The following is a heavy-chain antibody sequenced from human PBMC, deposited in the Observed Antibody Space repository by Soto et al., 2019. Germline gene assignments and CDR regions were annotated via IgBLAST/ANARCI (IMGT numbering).Heavy chain of an antibody. CDR3: PRDSPLRGGLFDI. CDR2: ISYDGGNR. V-gene: IGHV3-30-3*01. Sequence: GGSLRLSCAVSGFTFSSYTMHWVRQAPGKGLEWVTVISYDGGNRFYTDSVKGRFTISRDNSKSTLFLQMSSLRAEDTAVYYCPRDSPLRGGLFDIWGQGTMVTVSS. J-gene: IGHJ3*02. CDR1: GFTFSSYT. D-gene: IGHD3-10*01.